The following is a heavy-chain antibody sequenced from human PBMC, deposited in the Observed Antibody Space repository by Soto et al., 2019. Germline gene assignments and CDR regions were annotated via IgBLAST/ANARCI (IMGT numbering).Heavy chain of an antibody. Sequence: GASVEVCCEASGGAFGSYARRWVRQAPGQGLEWMGGIIPIFGTANYAQKFQGRVTITADESTSTAYMELSSLRSEDTAVYYCARGPFPTTFGAIRQYYYYGMDVWGQGTTVTVSS. J-gene: IGHJ6*02. V-gene: IGHV1-69*13. D-gene: IGHD3-3*01. CDR3: ARGPFPTTFGAIRQYYYYGMDV. CDR2: IIPIFGTA. CDR1: GGAFGSYA.